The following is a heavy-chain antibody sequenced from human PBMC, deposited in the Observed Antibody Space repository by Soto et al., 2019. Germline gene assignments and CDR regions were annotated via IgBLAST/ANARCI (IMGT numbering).Heavy chain of an antibody. CDR3: ARLGDYPTIYYFDY. D-gene: IGHD4-17*01. V-gene: IGHV3-48*01. CDR1: GFTFSSYS. Sequence: VQLVESGGGLVQPGGSLRLSGAASGFTFSSYSMNWVRQAPGKGLEWVSYISSSSSTIYYADSVKGRFTISRDNAKNSLYLQMNSLRAEDTAVYYCARLGDYPTIYYFDYWGQGTLVTVSS. J-gene: IGHJ4*02. CDR2: ISSSSSTI.